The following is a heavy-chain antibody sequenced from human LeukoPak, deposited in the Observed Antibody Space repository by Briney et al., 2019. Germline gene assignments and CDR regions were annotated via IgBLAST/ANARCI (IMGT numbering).Heavy chain of an antibody. D-gene: IGHD7-27*01. CDR1: GFTFSSCA. Sequence: GGSLRLSCAASGFTFSSCAMSWVRQAPGKGLEWVSAISSSGGSAYYAGSVKGRFTISRDNSKNTLYLQMNSLRVEDTALYYCARVWAWGSGNYFDNWGQGTLVTVSS. CDR2: ISSSGGSA. J-gene: IGHJ4*02. CDR3: ARVWAWGSGNYFDN. V-gene: IGHV3-23*01.